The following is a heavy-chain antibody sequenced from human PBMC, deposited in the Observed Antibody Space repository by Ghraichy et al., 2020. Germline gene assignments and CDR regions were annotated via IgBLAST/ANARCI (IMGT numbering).Heavy chain of an antibody. D-gene: IGHD5-24*01. CDR1: GGSFSGYY. J-gene: IGHJ4*02. CDR3: ATTHTRRDGYND. Sequence: SETLSLTCAVYGGSFSGYYWSWIRQPPGKGLEWIGEINHSGSTNYNPSLKSRVTISVDTSKNQFSLKLSSVTAADTAVYYCATTHTRRDGYNDWGQEPWSPSPQ. CDR2: INHSGST. V-gene: IGHV4-34*01.